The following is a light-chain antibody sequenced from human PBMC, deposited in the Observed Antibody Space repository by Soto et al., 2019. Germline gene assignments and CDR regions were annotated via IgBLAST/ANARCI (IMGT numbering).Light chain of an antibody. CDR1: QSISSH. CDR3: QKLNNYPLT. V-gene: IGKV1-9*01. CDR2: SAS. J-gene: IGKJ3*01. Sequence: DIQMTQSPSSLSASVGDRVTITCRASQSISSHLNWYQQKPGKAPRLLIDSASTLQSGVPSRFSGSRSGTEFTLTISSLQPEDIATYYCQKLNNYPLTFGPGTKVDIK.